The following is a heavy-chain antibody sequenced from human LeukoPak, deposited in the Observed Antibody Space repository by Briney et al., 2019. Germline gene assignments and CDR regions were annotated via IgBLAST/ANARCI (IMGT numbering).Heavy chain of an antibody. D-gene: IGHD3-10*01. CDR1: GGSFSGYY. Sequence: SETLSLTYAVYGGSFSGYYWSWIRQPPGKGLEWIGEINHSGSTNYNPSLKSRVTISVDTSKNQFSLKLSSVTAADTAVYYCARFPYYYGSGSYYTDYYYMDVWGKGTTVTISS. V-gene: IGHV4-34*01. CDR3: ARFPYYYGSGSYYTDYYYMDV. CDR2: INHSGST. J-gene: IGHJ6*03.